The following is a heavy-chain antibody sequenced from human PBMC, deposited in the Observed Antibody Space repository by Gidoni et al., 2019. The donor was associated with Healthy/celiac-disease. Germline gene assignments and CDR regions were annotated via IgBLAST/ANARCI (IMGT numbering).Heavy chain of an antibody. J-gene: IGHJ3*02. V-gene: IGHV5-10-1*03. Sequence: EVQLVQSGAEVKKPGESLRISCKGSGYSFTSYWISWVRQMPGKGLEWMGRIDPSDSYTNYSPSFQGHVNISADKSISTAYLQWSSLKASDTAMYYCARRWGAYSGSYLRAFDIWGQGTMVTVSS. CDR1: GYSFTSYW. CDR2: IDPSDSYT. CDR3: ARRWGAYSGSYLRAFDI. D-gene: IGHD1-26*01.